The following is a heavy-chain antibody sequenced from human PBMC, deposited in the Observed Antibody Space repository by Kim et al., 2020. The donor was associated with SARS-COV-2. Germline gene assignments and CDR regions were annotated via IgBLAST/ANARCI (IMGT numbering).Heavy chain of an antibody. V-gene: IGHV7-4-1*02. CDR2: INTNTGSP. CDR3: ARGHSSGWSYASDI. Sequence: ASVKVSCKASGAILPNHAMNWVRQAPEQGLELMGWINTNTGSPTYAQGFTGRFVFSLDTSVSTAYLQISSLKADDTAIYYCARGHSSGWSYASDIWGQGTMVTVST. CDR1: GAILPNHA. D-gene: IGHD6-19*01. J-gene: IGHJ3*02.